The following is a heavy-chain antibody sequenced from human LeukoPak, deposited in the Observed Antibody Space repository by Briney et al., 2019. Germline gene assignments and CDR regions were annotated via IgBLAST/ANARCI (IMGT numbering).Heavy chain of an antibody. CDR1: GFTVSSNH. CDR3: ARDRWIQLWLRSGYFDY. J-gene: IGHJ4*02. CDR2: IYSGGST. D-gene: IGHD5-18*01. Sequence: WGSLRLSCAASGFTVSSNHMSWVRQAPGKGLEWVSIIYSGGSTYYAVSVKGRFTIYRDNSENTLYLQMNSLRAEDTAVYYCARDRWIQLWLRSGYFDYWGQGNLVSVSS. V-gene: IGHV3-53*01.